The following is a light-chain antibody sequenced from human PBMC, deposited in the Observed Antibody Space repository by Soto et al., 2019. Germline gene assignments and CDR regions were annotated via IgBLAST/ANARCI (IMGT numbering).Light chain of an antibody. CDR1: SSDVGGYNH. V-gene: IGLV2-11*01. J-gene: IGLJ3*02. Sequence: QSALTQPRSVSGSPGQSVTISCTGTSSDVGGYNHVSWYQQHPGKAPKLEIYDVSKWPSGVPDRFSGSKSGDTASLTISGLQAEDEADYYCCSYAGNYIWVFGGGTKVTVL. CDR2: DVS. CDR3: CSYAGNYIWV.